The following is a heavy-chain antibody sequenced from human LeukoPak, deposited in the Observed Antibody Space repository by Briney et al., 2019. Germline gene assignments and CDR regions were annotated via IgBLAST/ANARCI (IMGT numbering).Heavy chain of an antibody. V-gene: IGHV4-39*07. CDR2: INHSGST. J-gene: IGHJ4*02. CDR3: ARLKPYLAYCGGDCYP. D-gene: IGHD2-21*02. Sequence: SETLSLTCTVSGGSISSSSYYWSWIRQPPGKGLEWIGEINHSGSTNYNPSLKSRVTISVDTSKNQFSLKLSSVTAADTAVYYCARLKPYLAYCGGDCYPWGQGTLVTVSS. CDR1: GGSISSSSYY.